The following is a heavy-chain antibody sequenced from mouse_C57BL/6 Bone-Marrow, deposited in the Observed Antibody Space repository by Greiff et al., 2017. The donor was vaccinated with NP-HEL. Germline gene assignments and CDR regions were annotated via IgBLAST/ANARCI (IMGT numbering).Heavy chain of an antibody. V-gene: IGHV1-54*01. Sequence: QVQLQQSGAELVRPGTSVKVSCKASGYAFTNYLIEWVKQRPGQGLEWIGVINPGSGGTNYNEKLKAKATLTADKSSSTAYMQLSSLTSEYSAVYFCARGGIYYGYAWFAYWGQGTLVTVSA. CDR2: INPGSGGT. CDR3: ARGGIYYGYAWFAY. J-gene: IGHJ3*01. D-gene: IGHD2-2*01. CDR1: GYAFTNYL.